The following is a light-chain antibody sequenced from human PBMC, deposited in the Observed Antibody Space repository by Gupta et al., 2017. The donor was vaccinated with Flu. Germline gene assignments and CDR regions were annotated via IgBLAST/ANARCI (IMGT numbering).Light chain of an antibody. CDR3: CSYAGGSTWV. CDR1: ESDVGHYNL. V-gene: IGLV2-23*02. CDR2: EVR. J-gene: IGLJ3*02. Sequence: QSALTQPASVSGSPGQSITIPCTGSESDVGHYNLVSWYQQHPGKAPKLIIYEVRKRPSGVSTLFSGSKFAHTASLTISGLQAEDEADYYCCSYAGGSTWVFGGGTKLTVL.